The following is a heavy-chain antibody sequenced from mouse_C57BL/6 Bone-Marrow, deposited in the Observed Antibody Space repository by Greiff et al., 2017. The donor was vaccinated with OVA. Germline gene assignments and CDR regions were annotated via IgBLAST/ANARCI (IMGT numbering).Heavy chain of an antibody. V-gene: IGHV1-81*01. D-gene: IGHD1-1*01. J-gene: IGHJ4*01. Sequence: VQLQQSGAELARPGASVKLSCKASGYTFTSYGISWVKQRTGQGLEWIGEIYPRSGTTYYNEKFKGKATLTADKSSSTAYMELRSLTSEDSAVYFCAKSYYYGSRRNAMDYWGQGTSVTVSS. CDR2: IYPRSGTT. CDR1: GYTFTSYG. CDR3: AKSYYYGSRRNAMDY.